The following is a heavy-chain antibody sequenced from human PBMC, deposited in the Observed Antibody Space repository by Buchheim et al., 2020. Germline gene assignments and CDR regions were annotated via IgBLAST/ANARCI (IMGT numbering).Heavy chain of an antibody. CDR2: LYYSGRT. V-gene: IGHV4-39*01. Sequence: QLQLQESGPGLVKPSETLSLTCTVSGGSISSSSYYWGWIRQPPGKGLEWIGSLYYSGRTYYNPSLKSRVTISVDTSKNQFSLKLGSVTAADTAVYYWARRTKGGKAVAGINWFDPWGQGTL. CDR3: ARRTKGGKAVAGINWFDP. CDR1: GGSISSSSYY. D-gene: IGHD6-19*01. J-gene: IGHJ5*02.